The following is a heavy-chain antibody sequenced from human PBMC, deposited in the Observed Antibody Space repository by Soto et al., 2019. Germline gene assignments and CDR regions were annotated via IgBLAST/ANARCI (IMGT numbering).Heavy chain of an antibody. V-gene: IGHV3-21*01. D-gene: IGHD5-12*01. J-gene: IGHJ3*02. CDR1: GFIFSSYS. CDR3: AGIIVATIVSAFDI. Sequence: EVQLVESGGGLVKPGGSLRLSCAASGFIFSSYSMNWVRQAPGKGLEWVSSISSSSSYIYYADSVKGRFTISRDNAKNSLYLQMNSLRAEDMAVYYCAGIIVATIVSAFDIWGQGTMVTVSS. CDR2: ISSSSSYI.